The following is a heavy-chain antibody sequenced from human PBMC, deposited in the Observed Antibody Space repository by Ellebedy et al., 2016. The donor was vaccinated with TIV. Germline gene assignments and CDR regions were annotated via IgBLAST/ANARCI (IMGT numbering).Heavy chain of an antibody. J-gene: IGHJ5*02. CDR1: GGSISSYY. D-gene: IGHD3-10*01. CDR3: ARDHSYYYGSGSNYNWFDP. Sequence: MPSETLSLTCTVSGGSISSYYWSWIRQPPGKGLEWIGYIYYNGRTNYNPSLKSRVTISVDTSKNQFSLKLSSVTAADTAVYYCARDHSYYYGSGSNYNWFDPWGQGTLVTVSS. CDR2: IYYNGRT. V-gene: IGHV4-59*01.